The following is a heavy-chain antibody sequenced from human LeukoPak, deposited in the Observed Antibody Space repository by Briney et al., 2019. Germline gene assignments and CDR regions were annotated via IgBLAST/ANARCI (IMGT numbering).Heavy chain of an antibody. D-gene: IGHD3-10*01. V-gene: IGHV1-8*03. Sequence: ASVKVSCKASGYTFTSYDINWVRQATGQGLEWMGWMNPNSGNTGYAQKFQGRVTTTRNTSISTAYMELSSLRSEDTAVYYCARAPNYYGSGSYDYWGQGTLVTVSS. CDR1: GYTFTSYD. CDR2: MNPNSGNT. J-gene: IGHJ4*02. CDR3: ARAPNYYGSGSYDY.